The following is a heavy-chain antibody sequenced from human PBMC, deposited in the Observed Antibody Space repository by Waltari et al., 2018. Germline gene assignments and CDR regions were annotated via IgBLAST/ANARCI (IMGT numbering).Heavy chain of an antibody. J-gene: IGHJ3*02. D-gene: IGHD3-10*01. V-gene: IGHV1-69-2*01. CDR3: ATALGDRSSASRAFDI. CDR1: GYTFTDYY. CDR2: VHPEDGEK. Sequence: EVQLLQSGTELKKPGTTVKISCQVSGYTFTDYYIHWVQQAPGKGPHWMGLVHPEDGEKIYAEKFQGRVTITADTSTDTAYMELSSLRSEDTAVYYCATALGDRSSASRAFDIWGLGTMITVSS.